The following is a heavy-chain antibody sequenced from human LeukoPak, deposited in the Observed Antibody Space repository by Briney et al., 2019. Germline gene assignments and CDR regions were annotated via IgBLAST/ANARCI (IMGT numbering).Heavy chain of an antibody. J-gene: IGHJ3*02. D-gene: IGHD6-13*01. CDR1: GGSISSYY. CDR3: ARPIAAAGTKAFDI. V-gene: IGHV4-59*12. Sequence: PSETLSLTCTVSGGSISSYYWSWIRQPPGKGLEWIGYIYYSGSTNYNPSLKSRVTISVDTSKNQFSLKLSSVTAADTAVYYCARPIAAAGTKAFDIWGQGTMVTVSS. CDR2: IYYSGST.